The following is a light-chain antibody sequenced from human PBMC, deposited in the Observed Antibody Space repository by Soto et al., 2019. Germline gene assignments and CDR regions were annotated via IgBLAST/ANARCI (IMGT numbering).Light chain of an antibody. CDR3: QQYGRAPIT. CDR2: GEY. Sequence: IVLTQSAGTLSLTPGERATLSCRASQTISNSLLAWYQQKLGQSPRLLIYGEYTRATGIQDRFIGSGSGTDFTLTISRLEPEDFAVYACQQYGRAPITFGEGTRLEIK. V-gene: IGKV3-20*01. CDR1: QTISNSL. J-gene: IGKJ5*01.